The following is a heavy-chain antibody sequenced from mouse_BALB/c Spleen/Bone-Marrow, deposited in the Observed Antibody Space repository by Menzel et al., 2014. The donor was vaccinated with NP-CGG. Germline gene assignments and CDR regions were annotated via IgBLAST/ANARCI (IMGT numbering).Heavy chain of an antibody. J-gene: IGHJ3*01. D-gene: IGHD2-10*01. Sequence: VQLQESGPGLVSPSQSLSITCTVSGFSLTSYGVHWVRQPPGKGLEWLGVIWAGGSTNHNSALMSRLSISKDNSKSQVFLKMNSLQTDDTAMYYCAREGLLLYRGFAYWGQGTLVTVSA. V-gene: IGHV2-9*02. CDR3: AREGLLLYRGFAY. CDR2: IWAGGST. CDR1: GFSLTSYG.